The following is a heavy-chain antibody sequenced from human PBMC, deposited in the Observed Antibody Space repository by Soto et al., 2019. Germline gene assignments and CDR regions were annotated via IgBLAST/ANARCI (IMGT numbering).Heavy chain of an antibody. D-gene: IGHD6-6*01. Sequence: EVQLVESGGGLVQPGGSLRLSCAASGFTVSSNYMSWVRQAPGKGLEWVSVIYSGGSTFYADSVKGRFTISRDNSKNTVYLQMNSLRAEDAGVYYCAREIGRGAAQPNYMDVWGKGTTVTVS. J-gene: IGHJ6*03. CDR3: AREIGRGAAQPNYMDV. V-gene: IGHV3-66*01. CDR1: GFTVSSNY. CDR2: IYSGGST.